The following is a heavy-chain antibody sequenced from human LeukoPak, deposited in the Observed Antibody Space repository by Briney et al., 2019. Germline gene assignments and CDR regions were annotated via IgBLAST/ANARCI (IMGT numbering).Heavy chain of an antibody. D-gene: IGHD6-13*01. CDR3: AKDRAGYYYYGMDV. J-gene: IGHJ6*02. Sequence: GGSLRLSCAASGSTFSSYGMHWVRQAPGKGLEWVAVISYDGSNKYYADSVKGRFTISRDNSKNTLYLQMNSLRAEDTAVYYCAKDRAGYYYYGMDVWGQGTTVTVSS. CDR1: GSTFSSYG. CDR2: ISYDGSNK. V-gene: IGHV3-30*18.